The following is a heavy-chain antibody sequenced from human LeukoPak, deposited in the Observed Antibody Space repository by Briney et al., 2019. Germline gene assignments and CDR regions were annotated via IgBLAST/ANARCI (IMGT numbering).Heavy chain of an antibody. D-gene: IGHD3-16*02. J-gene: IGHJ4*02. CDR2: IKSKTDGGTT. V-gene: IGHV3-15*01. CDR3: RTAMITFGGVIASNFDY. CDR1: GFTFSNAW. Sequence: GGSLRLSGAASGFTFSNAWRSWVRQAPGKGLEWVGRIKSKTDGGTTDYAAPVKGRFTISRDDSKNTLYLQMNSLKTEDTAVYYCRTAMITFGGVIASNFDYWGQGTLVTVSS.